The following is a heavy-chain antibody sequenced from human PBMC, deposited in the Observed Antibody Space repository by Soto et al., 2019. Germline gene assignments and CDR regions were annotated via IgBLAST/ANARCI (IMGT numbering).Heavy chain of an antibody. CDR1: GFTFSSYG. Sequence: GGSLRLSCAASGFTFSSYGMHWVRQAPGKGLEWVAVISYDGSNKYYADSVKGRFTISRDNSKNTLYLQMNSLRAEDTAVYYCAKDVSFSSSWYVDYFDYWGQGTLVTVSS. J-gene: IGHJ4*02. D-gene: IGHD6-13*01. V-gene: IGHV3-30*18. CDR3: AKDVSFSSSWYVDYFDY. CDR2: ISYDGSNK.